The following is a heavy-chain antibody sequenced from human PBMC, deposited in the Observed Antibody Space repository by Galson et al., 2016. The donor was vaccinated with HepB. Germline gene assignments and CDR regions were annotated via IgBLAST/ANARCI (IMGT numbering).Heavy chain of an antibody. CDR2: LTYDGRKV. CDR1: GFSFSGHG. V-gene: IGHV3-30*19. J-gene: IGHJ4*02. D-gene: IGHD1-7*01. CDR3: AREPDTGTADY. Sequence: SLRLSCAASGFSFSGHGMHWLRQAPGKGLEWMGALTYDGRKVHYAESTKGQFTISRDNSKNTLFLQMNSLRPEDTAVYYCAREPDTGTADYWGQGTLVTVSS.